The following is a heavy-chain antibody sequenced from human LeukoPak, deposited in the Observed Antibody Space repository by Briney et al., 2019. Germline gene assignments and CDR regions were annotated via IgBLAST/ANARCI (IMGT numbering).Heavy chain of an antibody. CDR2: IWYDGSNK. Sequence: GGSLRLSCAASGFTFSSYAMHWVRQAPGKGLEWVAVIWYDGSNKYYADSVKGRFTISRDNSKNTLYLQMNSLRAEDTAVYYCARDKFYRLPRHAFDIWGQGTMVTVSS. D-gene: IGHD4-11*01. V-gene: IGHV3-33*08. CDR1: GFTFSSYA. J-gene: IGHJ3*02. CDR3: ARDKFYRLPRHAFDI.